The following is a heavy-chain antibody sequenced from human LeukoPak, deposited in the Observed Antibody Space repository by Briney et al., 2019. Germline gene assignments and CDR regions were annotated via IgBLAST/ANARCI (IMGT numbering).Heavy chain of an antibody. CDR2: TYYRSKWYN. CDR3: ARVSGSRLLWFGEFAV. Sequence: SQTLSLTCAISGDSVSSNSAAWNWIRQSPSRGLEWLGRTYYRSKWYNDYAVSVKSRITINPDTSKNQFSLQLNSVTPEDTAVYYCARVSGSRLLWFGEFAVWGQGTLVTVSS. V-gene: IGHV6-1*01. J-gene: IGHJ4*02. CDR1: GDSVSSNSAA. D-gene: IGHD3-10*01.